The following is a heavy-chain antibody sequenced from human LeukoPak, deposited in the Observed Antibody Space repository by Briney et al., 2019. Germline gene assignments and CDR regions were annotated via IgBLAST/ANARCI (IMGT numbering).Heavy chain of an antibody. CDR1: GGSFSGYY. D-gene: IGHD2-2*01. Sequence: SETLSHTCAVYGGSFSGYYWSWIRQPPGKGLEWIGEINHSGSTNYNPSLKSRVTISVDTSKNHFSLRLSSVTAADTAVYYCARGRGYCSSTSCSHYYAMDVWGKGTTVTVSS. CDR2: INHSGST. V-gene: IGHV4-34*01. CDR3: ARGRGYCSSTSCSHYYAMDV. J-gene: IGHJ6*04.